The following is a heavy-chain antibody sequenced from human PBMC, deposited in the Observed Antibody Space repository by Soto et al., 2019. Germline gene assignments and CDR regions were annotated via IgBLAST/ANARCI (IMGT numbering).Heavy chain of an antibody. Sequence: EVQVVESGGGLVQPGGSLRLSCAASGFIVSGHYMSWVRQAPGKGLEWVSVIYSGGSTYYANSVTGRFTISRDNSRNTVYLQMNSLRAEDTAVYYCARDRAISDYRSSGALGLWGQGTLVSVSS. CDR1: GFIVSGHY. J-gene: IGHJ4*02. CDR3: ARDRAISDYRSSGALGL. V-gene: IGHV3-66*01. D-gene: IGHD6-6*01. CDR2: IYSGGST.